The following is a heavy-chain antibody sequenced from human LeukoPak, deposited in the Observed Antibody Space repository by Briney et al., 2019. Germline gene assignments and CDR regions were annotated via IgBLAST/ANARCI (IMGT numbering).Heavy chain of an antibody. Sequence: SETLSLTCTVSGGSISSSSYYWGWIRQPPGKGLEWIGSIYYSGSTYYNPSLKSRVTISVDTSKNQFSLKPSSVTAADTAVYYCARHRDCSSTSCYFGWFDPWGQGTLVTVSS. CDR2: IYYSGST. J-gene: IGHJ5*02. D-gene: IGHD2-2*01. CDR3: ARHRDCSSTSCYFGWFDP. V-gene: IGHV4-39*01. CDR1: GGSISSSSYY.